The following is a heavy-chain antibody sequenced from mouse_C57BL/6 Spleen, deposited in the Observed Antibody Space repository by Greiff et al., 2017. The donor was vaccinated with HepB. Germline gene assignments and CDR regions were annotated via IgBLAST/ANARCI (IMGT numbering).Heavy chain of an antibody. CDR2: IYPSDSET. V-gene: IGHV1-52*01. Sequence: QVQLQQPGAELVRPGSSVKLSCKASGYTFTSYWMHWVKQRPIQGLEWIGNIYPSDSETHYNQKFKDKATLTVDKSSSTAYMQLSSLTSEDSAVYYCARYDRYYDYDYAMDYWGQGTSVTVSS. J-gene: IGHJ4*01. CDR3: ARYDRYYDYDYAMDY. CDR1: GYTFTSYW. D-gene: IGHD2-4*01.